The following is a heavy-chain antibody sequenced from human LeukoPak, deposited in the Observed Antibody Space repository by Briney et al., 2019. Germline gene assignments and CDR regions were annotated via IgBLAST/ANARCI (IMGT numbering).Heavy chain of an antibody. CDR2: INPNSGGT. Sequence: ASVKVSCKACGYTFPGYYMHWVRQARAQGREGMGGINPNSGGTNYAQKFQGRVTITRDTSISTAYMELSRLRSDDTAVYYCARGFSSSDAFDIWGQGTMATVSS. D-gene: IGHD6-6*01. CDR3: ARGFSSSDAFDI. CDR1: GYTFPGYY. J-gene: IGHJ3*02. V-gene: IGHV1-2*02.